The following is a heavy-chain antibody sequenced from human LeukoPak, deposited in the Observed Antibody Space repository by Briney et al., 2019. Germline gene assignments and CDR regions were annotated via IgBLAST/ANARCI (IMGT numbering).Heavy chain of an antibody. CDR1: GFAFSVYA. D-gene: IGHD6-19*01. Sequence: PGGSLRLSCTSAGFAFSVYAMSWLRQPPGERLEWGFTFNANSGTTSYAASVRGRFTIYRDNSKNTLYLQLNTLRGDDTATYYCAKPISGGLAVTADWFHPWGQGTLVVVSS. CDR2: FNANSGTT. J-gene: IGHJ5*01. V-gene: IGHV3-23*01. CDR3: AKPISGGLAVTADWFHP.